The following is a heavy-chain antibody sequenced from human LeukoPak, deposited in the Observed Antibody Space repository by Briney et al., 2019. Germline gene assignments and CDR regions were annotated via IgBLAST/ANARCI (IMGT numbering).Heavy chain of an antibody. CDR2: IIPVFGTA. CDR3: ARAPLLAAAGTRGFDS. Sequence: SVKVSCKASGVTFSSYAISWVRQAPGQGLEWMGGIIPVFGTATYAQKFQGRVTITADESTSTAYMELSSLRSEDTAVYYCARAPLLAAAGTRGFDSWGQGTLVTVSS. D-gene: IGHD6-13*01. J-gene: IGHJ5*01. V-gene: IGHV1-69*01. CDR1: GVTFSSYA.